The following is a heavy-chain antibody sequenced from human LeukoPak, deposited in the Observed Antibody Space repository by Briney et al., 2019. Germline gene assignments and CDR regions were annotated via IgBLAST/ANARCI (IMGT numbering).Heavy chain of an antibody. CDR2: ISAYNGNT. CDR1: GYTFTGYG. J-gene: IGHJ6*03. Sequence: ASVKVSCKASGYTFTGYGISWVRQAPGQGLEWMGWISAYNGNTNYAHKLQGRVTMTTDTSTSTAYMELSSLRSEDTAVYYCARAFYYDFWSGYYTYYYMDVWGKGTTVTVSS. CDR3: ARAFYYDFWSGYYTYYYMDV. V-gene: IGHV1-18*01. D-gene: IGHD3-3*01.